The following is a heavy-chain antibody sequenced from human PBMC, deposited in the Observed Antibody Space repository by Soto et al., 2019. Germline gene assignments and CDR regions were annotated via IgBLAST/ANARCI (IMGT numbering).Heavy chain of an antibody. CDR2: ISSSSSYI. CDR1: GFTFSSYS. Sequence: GGSLRLSCAASGFTFSSYSMNWVRQAPGKGLEWVSSISSSSSYIYYADSVKGRFTISRDNAKNSLYLQMNSLRAEDTAVYYYARDLRRFAAAGTGYWGQGTLVTVSS. J-gene: IGHJ4*02. CDR3: ARDLRRFAAAGTGY. V-gene: IGHV3-21*01. D-gene: IGHD6-13*01.